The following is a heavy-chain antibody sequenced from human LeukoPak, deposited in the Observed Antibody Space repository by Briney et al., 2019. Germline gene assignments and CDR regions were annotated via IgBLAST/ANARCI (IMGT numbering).Heavy chain of an antibody. V-gene: IGHV3-15*01. Sequence: SGGSLRLSCAASGFTFSNAWMSWVRQAPGKGLEWVGRIKSKTDGGTTDYAAPVKGRFTISRDDSKNTLYLQMNSLKTEDTAVYYCTTDIVATIQDYWGQGTLVTVSS. CDR2: IKSKTDGGTT. CDR3: TTDIVATIQDY. D-gene: IGHD5-12*01. CDR1: GFTFSNAW. J-gene: IGHJ4*02.